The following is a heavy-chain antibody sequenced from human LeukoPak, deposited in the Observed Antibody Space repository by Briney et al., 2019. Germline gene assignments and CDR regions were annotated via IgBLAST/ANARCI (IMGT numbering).Heavy chain of an antibody. CDR1: GFTFSSYS. CDR3: AKADYYYYYMDV. CDR2: ISSSSSYI. V-gene: IGHV3-21*04. Sequence: GGSLRLSCAASGFTFSSYSMNWVRQAPGKGLEWVSSISSSSSYIYYADSVKGRFTISRDNSKNTLYLRMNSLRAEDTAVYYCAKADYYYYYMDVWGKGTTVTVSS. J-gene: IGHJ6*03.